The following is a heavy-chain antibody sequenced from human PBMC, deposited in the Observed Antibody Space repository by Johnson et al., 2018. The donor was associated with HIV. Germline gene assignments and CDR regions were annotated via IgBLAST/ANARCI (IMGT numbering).Heavy chain of an antibody. J-gene: IGHJ3*02. D-gene: IGHD5-12*01. CDR1: GFTFSSNP. CDR2: IKQDGSEK. Sequence: VQLVESGGGVVQPGRSLRLSCAASGFTFSSNPMHWVRQAPGKGLEWVANIKQDGSEKYYVDSVKGRFTISRDNSKNTLYLQMNSLRAEDTAVYYCASQVRGLRLGVDAFDIWGQGTLVTVSS. V-gene: IGHV3-7*03. CDR3: ASQVRGLRLGVDAFDI.